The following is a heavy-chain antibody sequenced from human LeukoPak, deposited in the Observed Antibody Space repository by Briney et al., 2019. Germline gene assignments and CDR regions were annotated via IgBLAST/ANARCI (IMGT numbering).Heavy chain of an antibody. J-gene: IGHJ4*03. Sequence: SETLSLTCTVSGASFNSYYWSWLRQPAGKGLEWIGRIHTSGSTDYSPSLQSRVTISIDTSKNQFSLKVRSLTAADTAVYYCARGPTISETGYFDFWGQGTLVTVSS. V-gene: IGHV4-4*07. CDR1: GASFNSYY. CDR3: ARGPTISETGYFDF. CDR2: IHTSGST. D-gene: IGHD1-1*01.